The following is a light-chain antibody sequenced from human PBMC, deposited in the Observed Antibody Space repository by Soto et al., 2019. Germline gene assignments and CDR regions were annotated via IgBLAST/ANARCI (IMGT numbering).Light chain of an antibody. V-gene: IGKV3-20*01. Sequence: EIVLTQSPGTLSLAPGERAILSCRASQTIENNYLAWYQQKPGQAPRLLIDDASRRATGIPDRFSGSGSGTDFTLTISRLQAEDFAVYYCQQCATPPLTFGGGTRVEI. CDR3: QQCATPPLT. J-gene: IGKJ4*01. CDR1: QTIENNY. CDR2: DAS.